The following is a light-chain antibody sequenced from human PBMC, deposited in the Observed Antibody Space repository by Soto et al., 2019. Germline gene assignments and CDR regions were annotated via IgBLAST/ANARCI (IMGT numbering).Light chain of an antibody. V-gene: IGKV1-27*01. CDR3: QKYNSAPWT. CDR2: AAS. Sequence: DIPMTQSPSSLSASVGDRVTITCRASQGISNNLAWYQQKPGTVPKLLIYAASTLQSGVPSRFSGSGSGTDFTLTISSLQPEDVATYYCQKYNSAPWTFGQGTKVEIK. J-gene: IGKJ1*01. CDR1: QGISNN.